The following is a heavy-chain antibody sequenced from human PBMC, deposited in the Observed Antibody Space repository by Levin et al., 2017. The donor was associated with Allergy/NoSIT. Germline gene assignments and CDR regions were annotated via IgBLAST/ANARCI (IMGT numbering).Heavy chain of an antibody. D-gene: IGHD3-22*01. Sequence: SETLSLTCTVSGGSISSSSYYWGWIRQPPGTGLEWIGGIYYSGSTYYNPSLKSRVTISVDTSKNQFSLKLSSVTAADTAVYYCARERVYYYDSSGYSPDIDYWGQGTLVTVSS. CDR3: ARERVYYYDSSGYSPDIDY. V-gene: IGHV4-39*07. CDR2: IYYSGST. CDR1: GGSISSSSYY. J-gene: IGHJ4*02.